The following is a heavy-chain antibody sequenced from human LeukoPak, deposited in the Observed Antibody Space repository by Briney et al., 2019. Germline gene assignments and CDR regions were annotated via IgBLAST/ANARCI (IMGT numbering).Heavy chain of an antibody. CDR2: ISAYDGNT. Sequence: ASVKVSCKASGYTFTSYHISWVRQAPGQGLEWMGWISAYDGNTNYAQKLQGRVTMTRDTSTSTAYMELRSLRSDDTAVYYCARGYCSGGTCYVAFDIWGQGTMVTVSS. V-gene: IGHV1-18*01. CDR3: ARGYCSGGTCYVAFDI. D-gene: IGHD2-15*01. CDR1: GYTFTSYH. J-gene: IGHJ3*02.